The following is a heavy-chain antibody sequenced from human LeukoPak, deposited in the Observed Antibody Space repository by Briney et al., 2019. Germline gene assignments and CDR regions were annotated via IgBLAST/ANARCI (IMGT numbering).Heavy chain of an antibody. CDR2: IYYSGST. D-gene: IGHD2-15*01. CDR1: GGSISSYY. CDR3: ARIPSYCSGGSCYYFDY. Sequence: SETLSLTCTVSGGSISSYYWSWIRQHPGKGLEWIGYIYYSGSTYYNPSLKSRVTISVDTSKNQFSLKLSSVTAADTAVYYCARIPSYCSGGSCYYFDYWGQGTLVTVSS. J-gene: IGHJ4*02. V-gene: IGHV4-59*06.